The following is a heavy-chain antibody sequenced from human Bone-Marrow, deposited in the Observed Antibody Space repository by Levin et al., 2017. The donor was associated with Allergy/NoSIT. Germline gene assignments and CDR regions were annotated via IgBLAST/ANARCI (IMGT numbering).Heavy chain of an antibody. D-gene: IGHD6-19*01. V-gene: IGHV3-30-3*01. CDR3: ARAVAGNDRTYRAGMDV. CDR1: GFTFNNYG. J-gene: IGHJ6*02. CDR2: LSYDGSNE. Sequence: TGGSLRLSCAGSGFTFNNYGLHWVRQAPGKGLEWVAVLSYDGSNEYYADSVKGRFTISRDNSKNTLYLQMNSLRADDMAVYYCARAVAGNDRTYRAGMDVWGQGTTVTVSS.